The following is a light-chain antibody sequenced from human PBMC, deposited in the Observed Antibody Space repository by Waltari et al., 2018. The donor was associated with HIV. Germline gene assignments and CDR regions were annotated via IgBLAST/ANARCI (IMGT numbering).Light chain of an antibody. CDR1: QSLTRY. CDR3: QQRDDWPPT. Sequence: SPFSLSLSPTHTSTLSGKANQSLTRYLAWYQQKPGQAPRLLVYDGSNRATGVPGRFSGSGSETDFTLTISSLESEDVAVYYCQQRDDWPPTFGGGTKVEIK. CDR2: DGS. V-gene: IGKV3-11*01. J-gene: IGKJ4*01.